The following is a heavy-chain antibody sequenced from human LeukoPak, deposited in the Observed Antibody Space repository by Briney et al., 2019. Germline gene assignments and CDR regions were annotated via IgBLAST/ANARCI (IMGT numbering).Heavy chain of an antibody. Sequence: GGSLRLSCAASGFMFSNYAMSWVRQAPGKGLEWVSGISTRGGGIYYADSVKGRFTISRDNPKNTLYLQMKSLRAEDTAVYYCAKDGFDYYDSSGYYYFDYWGQGTLVTVSS. D-gene: IGHD3-22*01. J-gene: IGHJ4*02. CDR1: GFMFSNYA. CDR2: ISTRGGGI. V-gene: IGHV3-23*01. CDR3: AKDGFDYYDSSGYYYFDY.